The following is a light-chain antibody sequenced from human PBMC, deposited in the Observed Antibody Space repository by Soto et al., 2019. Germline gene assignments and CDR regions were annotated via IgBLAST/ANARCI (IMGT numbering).Light chain of an antibody. V-gene: IGKV2-30*01. Sequence: DVVMTQSPLSLPVTLGQPASISCRSSQSLVYSDGNTYLNWFHQRPGQSPRRLIYKVSNRDSGVPDRFSGTGSGTDFTLKISRVEAEDVGVHYCMQGTYWPRLTFGGGTKVEIK. CDR3: MQGTYWPRLT. CDR1: QSLVYSDGNTY. J-gene: IGKJ4*01. CDR2: KVS.